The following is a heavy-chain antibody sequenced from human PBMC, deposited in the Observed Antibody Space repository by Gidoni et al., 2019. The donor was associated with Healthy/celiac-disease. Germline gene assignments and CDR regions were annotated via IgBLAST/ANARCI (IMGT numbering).Heavy chain of an antibody. CDR1: GGSISSGGYY. J-gene: IGHJ4*02. Sequence: QAQLQEPGPGLVKPSQTLSLTCTVSGGSISSGGYYWSWIRQHPGKGLEWIGYSYYSGSTYYNPSRKSRVTISVDTSKNQFSLKLSSVTAADTAVYYCARGRNWNYAGWGQGTLVTVSS. D-gene: IGHD1-7*01. V-gene: IGHV4-31*03. CDR3: ARGRNWNYAG. CDR2: SYYSGST.